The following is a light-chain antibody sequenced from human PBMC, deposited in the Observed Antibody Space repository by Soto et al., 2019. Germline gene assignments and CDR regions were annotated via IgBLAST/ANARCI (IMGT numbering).Light chain of an antibody. V-gene: IGLV1-40*01. J-gene: IGLJ2*01. CDR3: QSYDSSLSGSV. CDR1: SSNIGAGYD. CDR2: GNS. Sequence: QSVLTQPPSVSGAPGQRVTISCTWSSSNIGAGYDVHWYQQLPGTAPKLLIYGNSNRPSGVPDRFSGSKSGTSASLAITGLQAEDEADYYCQSYDSSLSGSVLGGGTKLTVL.